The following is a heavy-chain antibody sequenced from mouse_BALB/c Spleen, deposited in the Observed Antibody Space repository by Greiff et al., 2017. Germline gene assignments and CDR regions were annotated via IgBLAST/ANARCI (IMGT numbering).Heavy chain of an antibody. V-gene: IGHV3-2*02. Sequence: VQLQQSGPGLVKPSQSLSLTCTVTGYSITSDYAWNWIRQFPGNKLEWMGYISYSGSTSYNPSLKSRISITRDTSKNQFFLQLNSVTTEDTATYYCERGRYYGSSSWCAYWGQGTLVTVSA. J-gene: IGHJ3*01. D-gene: IGHD1-1*01. CDR2: ISYSGST. CDR1: GYSITSDYA. CDR3: ERGRYYGSSSWCAY.